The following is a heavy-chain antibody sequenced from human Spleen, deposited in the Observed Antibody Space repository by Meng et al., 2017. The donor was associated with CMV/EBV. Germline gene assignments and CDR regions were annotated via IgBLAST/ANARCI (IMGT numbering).Heavy chain of an antibody. J-gene: IGHJ4*02. Sequence: GGSLRLSCGASGFIFSTSALHWVRQAPGMGLQWVSLITSNGFNKYYADSVKGRFTISRDNSKNTVDLQMSSLRAEDTAVYYCAKDREYIVVVPAALDYWGQGTLVTVSS. CDR2: ITSNGFNK. D-gene: IGHD2-2*01. CDR3: AKDREYIVVVPAALDY. CDR1: GFIFSTSA. V-gene: IGHV3-30*04.